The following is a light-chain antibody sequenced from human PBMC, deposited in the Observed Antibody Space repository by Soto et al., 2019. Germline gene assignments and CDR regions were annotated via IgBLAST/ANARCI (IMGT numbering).Light chain of an antibody. CDR1: SSDVGGYHY. Sequence: QSALTQPASVSGSPGQSITISCTGSSSDVGGYHYVSWYQQHHPGKAPKLMIYDVSNRPSGVSNRFSSSKSGNTASLTISGLQAEDEADYYCSSYTTSSTVVFGGGTKLTVL. CDR3: SSYTTSSTVV. J-gene: IGLJ2*01. V-gene: IGLV2-14*03. CDR2: DVS.